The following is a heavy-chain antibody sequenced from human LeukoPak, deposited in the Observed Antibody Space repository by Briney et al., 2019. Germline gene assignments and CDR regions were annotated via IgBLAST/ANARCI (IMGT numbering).Heavy chain of an antibody. Sequence: GGSLRLSCAASGFPFSNHAMSWVRQPPGKGLEWVAGIWFDGTNKFHADSVKGRFTISRDNSKNTLYLQMDSLRAEDTAVYYCAKEGYNYVIDYWGQGTLVTVSS. CDR2: IWFDGTNK. D-gene: IGHD5-24*01. V-gene: IGHV3-33*06. CDR3: AKEGYNYVIDY. J-gene: IGHJ4*02. CDR1: GFPFSNHA.